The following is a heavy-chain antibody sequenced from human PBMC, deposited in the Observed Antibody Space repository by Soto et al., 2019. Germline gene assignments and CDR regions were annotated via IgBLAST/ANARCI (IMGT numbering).Heavy chain of an antibody. Sequence: VWCKGCSGTSTSLSITWVRQAPGQGLEWMGGITPLFGIPNYPQKFQGRLTITADKSTGTAYLELSSLRSEDTAVYYCARVSLSAGGWFRNW. CDR1: SGTSTSLS. CDR3: ARVSLSAGGWFRNW. D-gene: IGHD6-19*01. J-gene: IGHJ5*01. V-gene: IGHV1-69*17. CDR2: ITPLFGIP.